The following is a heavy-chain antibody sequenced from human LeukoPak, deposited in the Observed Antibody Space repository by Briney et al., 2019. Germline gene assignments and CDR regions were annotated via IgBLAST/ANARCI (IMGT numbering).Heavy chain of an antibody. Sequence: GGSLSPSWAASEFNFGSYAMDWVRQPPGKGLGWGGDIPYDGGDQSYAASVRGRFTISRDNSKNTLYLQMKSLSVEAAAGDFCARARGIRNSWCDFWGKGTLVTVSS. CDR1: EFNFGSYA. D-gene: IGHD3-16*01. CDR3: ARARGIRNSWCDF. CDR2: IPYDGGDQ. V-gene: IGHV3-30*04. J-gene: IGHJ5*01.